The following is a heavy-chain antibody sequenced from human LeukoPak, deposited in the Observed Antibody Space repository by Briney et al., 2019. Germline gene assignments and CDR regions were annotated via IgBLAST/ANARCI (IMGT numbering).Heavy chain of an antibody. D-gene: IGHD6-13*01. J-gene: IGHJ3*02. V-gene: IGHV4-59*01. CDR3: ARVAAPFATAFDI. CDR2: IYYSGST. Sequence: SETLSLTCTVSGGSISSYYWSWIRQPPGKGLEWIGYIYYSGSTNYNPSLKSRVTISVDTSKNQFSLKLSSVTAADTAVYYCARVAAPFATAFDIWGQGTMVTVSS. CDR1: GGSISSYY.